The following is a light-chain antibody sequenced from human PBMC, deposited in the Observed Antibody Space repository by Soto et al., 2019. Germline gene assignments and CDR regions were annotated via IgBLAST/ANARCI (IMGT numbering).Light chain of an antibody. CDR3: QQTYSTPIT. Sequence: DIQLTQSPSSLSASVGDRVTITCRASQTIGANLNWYQQRPGKAPKLLIYAASSLQSGVPSRFSGSGSGTDFTLTISSLQPEDFVTYYCQQTYSTPITFGQGTRLEIK. J-gene: IGKJ5*01. CDR1: QTIGAN. CDR2: AAS. V-gene: IGKV1-39*01.